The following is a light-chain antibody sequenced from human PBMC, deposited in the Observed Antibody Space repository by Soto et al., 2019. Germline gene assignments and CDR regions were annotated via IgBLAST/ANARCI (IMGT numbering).Light chain of an antibody. CDR1: SSNIGRNT. CDR3: AAWDDSLKGLV. V-gene: IGLV1-44*01. CDR2: NNN. J-gene: IGLJ1*01. Sequence: QSVLTQPPSASGTPGQKVTISCSGGSSNIGRNTVNWYQHLPGTAPKLLIYNNNQRPSGGPDRFSGSKSGTSASLAISGLQSEDEADYYWAAWDDSLKGLVLGTGTKVTVL.